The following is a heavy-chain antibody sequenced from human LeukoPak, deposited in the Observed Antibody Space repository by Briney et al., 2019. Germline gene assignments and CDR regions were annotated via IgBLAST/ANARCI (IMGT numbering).Heavy chain of an antibody. Sequence: GGSLRLSCAASGFTVSNNHMSWVRQAPGKALEWVSVIYSGGSTYHADSVKGRFTISRDNSKNTLYLQMNSLRVEDTAVYYCARSKTAAAGTSYYFDYWGQGTLVTVSS. CDR2: IYSGGST. J-gene: IGHJ4*02. V-gene: IGHV3-66*01. CDR1: GFTVSNNH. CDR3: ARSKTAAAGTSYYFDY. D-gene: IGHD6-13*01.